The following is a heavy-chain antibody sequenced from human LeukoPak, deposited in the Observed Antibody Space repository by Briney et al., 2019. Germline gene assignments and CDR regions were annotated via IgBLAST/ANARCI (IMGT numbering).Heavy chain of an antibody. Sequence: ASVKVSCKVSGYTFTDYYMHWVQQAPGKGLEWVGLVDPEDGETIYAEKFQGRVTITADTSTDTAYMELSSLRSEDTAVYYCATAAMVPMDVWGKGTTVTVSS. V-gene: IGHV1-69-2*01. D-gene: IGHD3-10*01. CDR1: GYTFTDYY. CDR3: ATAAMVPMDV. CDR2: VDPEDGET. J-gene: IGHJ6*03.